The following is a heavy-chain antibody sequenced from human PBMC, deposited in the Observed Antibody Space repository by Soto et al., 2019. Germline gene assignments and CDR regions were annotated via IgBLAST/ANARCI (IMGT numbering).Heavy chain of an antibody. D-gene: IGHD6-6*01. CDR3: ARSSEYGPLFDY. CDR2: INHSGST. V-gene: IGHV4-34*01. CDR1: GGSFSGYY. Sequence: SETLSLTCAVYGGSFSGYYWSWIRQPPGKGLEWIGEINHSGSTNYNPSLKSRVTISVDTSKNQFSLKLSSVTAADTAVYYCARSSEYGPLFDYWGQGTLVTVSS. J-gene: IGHJ4*02.